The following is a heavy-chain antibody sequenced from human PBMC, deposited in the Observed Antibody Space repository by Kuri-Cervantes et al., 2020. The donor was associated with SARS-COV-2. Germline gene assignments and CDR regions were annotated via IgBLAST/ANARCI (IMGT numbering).Heavy chain of an antibody. CDR2: INHSGSA. CDR1: GGSFSGFY. J-gene: IGHJ1*01. V-gene: IGHV4-34*01. CDR3: ARGKSGPAAIPFQH. D-gene: IGHD2-2*01. Sequence: SETLSLTCAVYGGSFSGFYWSWIRQAPGKGLEWIGEINHSGSANYSPSLKSRVTISVDTSKNQFSLKLSSVTAADTAVYYCARGKSGPAAIPFQHWGQGTLVTVSS.